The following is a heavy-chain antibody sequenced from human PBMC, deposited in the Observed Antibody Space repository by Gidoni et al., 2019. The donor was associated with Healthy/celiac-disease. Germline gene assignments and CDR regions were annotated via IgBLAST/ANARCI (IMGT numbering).Heavy chain of an antibody. D-gene: IGHD5-18*01. CDR3: ARGQEGYSYGAYYFDY. CDR1: GLTFSRYG. V-gene: IGHV3-33*01. Sequence: QVQLLASGGGVVQPGRYLRLSCEASGLTFSRYGMHGVRQAPGKGLAWVAVRWYDGSNKYYADSVKGRFTISRDNSKNTLYLQMNSLRAEDTAVYYCARGQEGYSYGAYYFDYWGQGTLVTVSS. J-gene: IGHJ4*02. CDR2: RWYDGSNK.